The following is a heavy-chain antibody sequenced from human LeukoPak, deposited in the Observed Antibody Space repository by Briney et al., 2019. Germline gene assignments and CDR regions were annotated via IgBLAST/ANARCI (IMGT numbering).Heavy chain of an antibody. CDR1: GFTFSSYA. V-gene: IGHV3-30-3*01. J-gene: IGHJ4*02. CDR2: ISYDGSNK. CDR3: ARVYPPYGDYVVDY. Sequence: PGGSLRLSCAASGFTFSSYAMSWVRQAPGKGLEWVAVISYDGSNKYYADSVKGRFTISRDNSKNTLYLQMNSLRAEDTAVYYCARVYPPYGDYVVDYWGQGTLVTVSS. D-gene: IGHD4-17*01.